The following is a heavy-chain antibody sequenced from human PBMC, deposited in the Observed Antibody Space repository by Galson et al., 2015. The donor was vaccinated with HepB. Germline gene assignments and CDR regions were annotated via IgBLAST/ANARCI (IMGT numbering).Heavy chain of an antibody. CDR2: ISYDGSNK. J-gene: IGHJ4*02. Sequence: SLRLSCAASGFTFSSYGMHWVRQAPGKGLEWVAVISYDGSNKYYADSVKGRFTISKDNSKNTLYLQMNSLRAEDTAVYYCAKAPLNGGSGSYYLYDFYFDYWGQGTLVTVSS. CDR1: GFTFSSYG. D-gene: IGHD3-10*01. V-gene: IGHV3-30*18. CDR3: AKAPLNGGSGSYYLYDFYFDY.